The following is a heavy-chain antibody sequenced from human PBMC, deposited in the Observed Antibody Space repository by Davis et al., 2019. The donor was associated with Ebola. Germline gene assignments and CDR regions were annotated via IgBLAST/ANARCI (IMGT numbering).Heavy chain of an antibody. CDR3: ASLWFGELLFYY. CDR1: GGSFSGYY. Sequence: MPSETLSLTCAVSGGSFSGYYWSWIRQPPGKGLEWIGEINHSGGANYNPSLKSRVTISGDTSKNQFSLKLSSVTAADTAVYYCASLWFGELLFYYWGQGTLVTVSS. D-gene: IGHD3-10*01. CDR2: INHSGGA. J-gene: IGHJ4*02. V-gene: IGHV4-34*01.